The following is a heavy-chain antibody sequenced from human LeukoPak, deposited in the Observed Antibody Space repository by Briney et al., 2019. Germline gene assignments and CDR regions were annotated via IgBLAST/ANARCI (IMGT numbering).Heavy chain of an antibody. D-gene: IGHD4-17*01. V-gene: IGHV1-8*01. J-gene: IGHJ3*02. CDR2: MNPNSGNT. CDR3: ARFLTVTTRRDAFDI. CDR1: GYIFTSYD. Sequence: ASVKVSCKASGYIFTSYDINWVRQATGQGLEWMGWMNPNSGNTGYAQKFQGRVTMTRNTSISTAYMELSSLRSEDTAVYYCARFLTVTTRRDAFDIWGQGTMVTVSS.